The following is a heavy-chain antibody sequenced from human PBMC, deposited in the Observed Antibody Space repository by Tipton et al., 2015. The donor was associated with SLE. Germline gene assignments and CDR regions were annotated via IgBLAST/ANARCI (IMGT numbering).Heavy chain of an antibody. CDR2: VYYSGST. CDR1: GGSISRYY. CDR3: ARRYASAYFDY. V-gene: IGHV4-59*08. Sequence: TLSLTCTVSGGSISRYYWNWIRQPPGKGLEWIGYVYYSGSTNYNPSLESRVTISVDTPKNQFSLKLSSVTAADTAVYYCARRYASAYFDYWGQGTLVTVSS. J-gene: IGHJ4*02. D-gene: IGHD2-2*01.